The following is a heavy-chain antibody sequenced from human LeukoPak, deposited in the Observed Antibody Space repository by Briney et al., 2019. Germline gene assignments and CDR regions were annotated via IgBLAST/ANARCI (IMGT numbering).Heavy chain of an antibody. J-gene: IGHJ3*02. D-gene: IGHD3-3*02. V-gene: IGHV3-48*01. CDR1: GFTFSSYS. CDR3: ASSTASRAFDM. CDR2: ISSGSSTI. Sequence: GGSLRLSCAASGFTFSSYSMNWVRQAPGKGLEWFSYISSGSSTIYYADSVKGRFTISRDNAKNSLYVQMNSLRAEDTAVYYYASSTASRAFDMWGQGTMDTVSS.